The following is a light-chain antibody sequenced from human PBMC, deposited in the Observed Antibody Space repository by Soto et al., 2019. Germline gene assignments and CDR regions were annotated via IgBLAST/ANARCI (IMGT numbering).Light chain of an antibody. J-gene: IGLJ2*01. Sequence: QSVLTQPASVSGSPGQSITISCTGTSSDVGSYNLVSWYQQHPGKAPKLMIYEGIKRPSGVSNRFSGSKSGNTASLTISGRQAEDEADYYCCAYAGSSTFYVVFGGGTKLTVL. CDR2: EGI. CDR3: CAYAGSSTFYVV. CDR1: SSDVGSYNL. V-gene: IGLV2-23*03.